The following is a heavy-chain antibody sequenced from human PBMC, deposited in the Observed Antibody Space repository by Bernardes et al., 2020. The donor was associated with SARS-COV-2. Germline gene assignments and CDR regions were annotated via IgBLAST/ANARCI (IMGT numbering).Heavy chain of an antibody. J-gene: IGHJ3*02. Sequence: SETLSLTCAVSGGSFSDYFWSWIRQPPGKGLEWIGEIIHTGSTNYSPSLKSRVTTSVDTSKNQFSLKLNSVTAADTAVYYCARDYSPYGDNDAFDIWGQGTMVTVSS. CDR3: ARDYSPYGDNDAFDI. V-gene: IGHV4-34*12. CDR1: GGSFSDYF. D-gene: IGHD4-17*01. CDR2: IIHTGST.